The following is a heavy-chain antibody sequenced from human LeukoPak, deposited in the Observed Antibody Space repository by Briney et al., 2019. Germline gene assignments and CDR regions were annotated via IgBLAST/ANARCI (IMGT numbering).Heavy chain of an antibody. CDR3: ARVGTMVRGVGFDP. Sequence: TGGSLRLSCAASGFTFSSYTMNWVRQAPGKGLEWVSSISSSSSYIYYADSVKGRFTISRDNAKNSLYLQMNSLRAEDTAVYYCARVGTMVRGVGFDPWGQGTLVTVSS. CDR2: ISSSSSYI. CDR1: GFTFSSYT. J-gene: IGHJ5*02. V-gene: IGHV3-21*01. D-gene: IGHD3-10*01.